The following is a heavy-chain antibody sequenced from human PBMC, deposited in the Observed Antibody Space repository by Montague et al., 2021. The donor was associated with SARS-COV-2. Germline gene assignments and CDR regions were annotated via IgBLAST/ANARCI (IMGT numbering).Heavy chain of an antibody. CDR2: IYYSGST. J-gene: IGHJ2*01. Sequence: SETLSLTCTVSGGSISSSSYYWGWIRQPPGKGLEWIGSIYYSGSTYYNPSLKSRVTISVDTSKNQFSLKLSSVTAADTAVYYCARYVYDILTGYYTYWYFDLWGRGTLVTVSS. V-gene: IGHV4-39*01. CDR3: ARYVYDILTGYYTYWYFDL. CDR1: GGSISSSSYY. D-gene: IGHD3-9*01.